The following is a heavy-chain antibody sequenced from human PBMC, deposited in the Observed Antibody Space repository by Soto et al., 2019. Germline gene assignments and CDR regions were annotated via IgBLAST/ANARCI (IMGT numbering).Heavy chain of an antibody. Sequence: EVQLLESGGGLVQPGGSLRLSCAASGFTFSSYALSWVRQAPGKGLEWVSAISGSGGSTYYADSVKGRFTISRDNSKNTLYLQMNSLGAEDTAVYYCAKEGAAARSLPSPDLDVWGQGTTVTVSS. CDR1: GFTFSSYA. CDR2: ISGSGGST. J-gene: IGHJ6*02. D-gene: IGHD6-6*01. CDR3: AKEGAAARSLPSPDLDV. V-gene: IGHV3-23*01.